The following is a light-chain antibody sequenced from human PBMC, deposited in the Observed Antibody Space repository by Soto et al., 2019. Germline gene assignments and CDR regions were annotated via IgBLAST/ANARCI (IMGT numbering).Light chain of an antibody. J-gene: IGKJ1*01. CDR2: DAS. CDR1: QSISHF. CDR3: QQYTSYSRA. Sequence: DIQMTQSPSPLSASVGDSVTTTCQASQSISHFLAWYQQKPGKVPRLLIYDASNLGSGVPSRFSGSGSGTDCTLTISGLQPDDVTTYYCQQYTSYSRALGQGTKVDIK. V-gene: IGKV1-5*01.